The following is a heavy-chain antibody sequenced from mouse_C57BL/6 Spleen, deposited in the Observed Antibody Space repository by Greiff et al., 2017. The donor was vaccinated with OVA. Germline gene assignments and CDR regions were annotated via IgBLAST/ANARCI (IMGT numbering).Heavy chain of an antibody. J-gene: IGHJ1*03. CDR3: ARKEDGYGYFDV. V-gene: IGHV1-81*01. D-gene: IGHD2-3*01. Sequence: VQLQQSGAELARPGASVKLSCKASGYTFTSYGISWVKQRTGQGLEWIGEIYPRSGNTYYNEKFKGKATLTADKSSSTAYMELRSLTSEDSAVYFCARKEDGYGYFDVWGTGTTVTVSS. CDR2: IYPRSGNT. CDR1: GYTFTSYG.